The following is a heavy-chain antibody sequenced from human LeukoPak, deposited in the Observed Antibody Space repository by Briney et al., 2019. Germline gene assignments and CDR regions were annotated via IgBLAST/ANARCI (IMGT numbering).Heavy chain of an antibody. Sequence: SETLSLTCTVSGGSISSYYWSWLRQPPGKGLEWIGYIYYSGSTNYNPSLKSRVTISVDTSKNQFSLKLSSVTAADTAVYYCARASRGSYWYFDLWGRGTLVTVSS. V-gene: IGHV4-59*01. CDR3: ARASRGSYWYFDL. J-gene: IGHJ2*01. CDR1: GGSISSYY. CDR2: IYYSGST. D-gene: IGHD1-26*01.